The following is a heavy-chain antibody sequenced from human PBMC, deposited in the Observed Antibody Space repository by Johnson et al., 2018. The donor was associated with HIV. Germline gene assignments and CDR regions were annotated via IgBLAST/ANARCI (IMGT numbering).Heavy chain of an antibody. CDR3: ARRTVTALIDI. Sequence: EVQLVESGGGLVQPGGSLRLSCAASGCTLNNAWMSWVRQAPGKGLEWVGRIESKSDGGTSDNPTPVKGRFTISRDTAKNALILQMNSLRDEDTAVYYWARRTVTALIDIWGQGTLVTVSS. CDR2: IESKSDGGTS. J-gene: IGHJ3*02. V-gene: IGHV3-15*04. D-gene: IGHD4-17*01. CDR1: GCTLNNAW.